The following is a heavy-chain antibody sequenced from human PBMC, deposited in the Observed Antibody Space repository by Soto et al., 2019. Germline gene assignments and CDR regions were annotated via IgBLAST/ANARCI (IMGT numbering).Heavy chain of an antibody. V-gene: IGHV3-53*01. CDR2: IYSGGST. D-gene: IGHD3-22*01. CDR1: GFTVSSNY. CDR3: ARDRVESGYPEYFQH. Sequence: EVQLVESGGGLIQPGGSLRLSCAASGFTVSSNYMSWVRQAPGKGLEWVSVIYSGGSTYYADSVKGRFTISRDNSKYTLYLQMYSLRAEDTAVYYCARDRVESGYPEYFQHWGQGSLVTVSS. J-gene: IGHJ1*01.